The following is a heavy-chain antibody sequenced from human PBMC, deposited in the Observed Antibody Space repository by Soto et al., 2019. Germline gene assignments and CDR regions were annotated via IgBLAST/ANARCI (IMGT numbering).Heavy chain of an antibody. CDR3: AKEEGHH. CDR1: LGTFKTYA. Sequence: QMQLVQAGAEVKERGSSVKMSCKTYLGTFKTYALTWVRQAPGQGLEWIGGIIPIFGITNVAQRFQRRVTINADWSRTTAHMVTTSLRSDYTAVYYFAKEEGHHWGQGTLVTVSS. V-gene: IGHV1-69*17. CDR2: IIPIFGIT. J-gene: IGHJ1*01.